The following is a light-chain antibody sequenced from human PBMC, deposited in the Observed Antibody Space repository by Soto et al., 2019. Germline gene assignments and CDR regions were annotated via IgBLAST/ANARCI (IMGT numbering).Light chain of an antibody. Sequence: DIQMTQSPSTLSASVGDRVTITCRASQSISSWLAWYQQKPGKAPKLLIYKASSLESGVPSRFSGSGSGTEFTLTISSLQPDDFATYYCQQYKSHWTFGQGTKVGIK. CDR3: QQYKSHWT. J-gene: IGKJ1*01. CDR2: KAS. CDR1: QSISSW. V-gene: IGKV1-5*03.